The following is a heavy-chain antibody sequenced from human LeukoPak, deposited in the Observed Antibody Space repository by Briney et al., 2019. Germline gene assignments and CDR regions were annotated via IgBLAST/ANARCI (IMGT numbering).Heavy chain of an antibody. CDR1: GGSISSYY. CDR3: ARLSTVTTSFDY. V-gene: IGHV4-4*07. CDR2: IYTSGST. D-gene: IGHD4-11*01. J-gene: IGHJ4*02. Sequence: SETLSLTCTVSGGSISSYYWSWIRQPAGKGLEWIGRIYTSGSTNYNPSLKSRVSMSVDTSKNQFSPKLSSVTAADTAVYYCARLSTVTTSFDYWGQGTLVTVSS.